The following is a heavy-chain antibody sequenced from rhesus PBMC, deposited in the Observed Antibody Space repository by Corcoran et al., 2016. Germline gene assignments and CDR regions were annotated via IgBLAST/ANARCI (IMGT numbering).Heavy chain of an antibody. CDR3: AREGGYNFWSGYSPFDY. V-gene: IGHV4-173*01. Sequence: QLQLQESGPGLVKPSETLSLTCAVSGGSISSNYWSWIRQPPGKGRGWIGRISGSGGSTTYNPSLKSRVTISPDTSKNQFSLKLSSVTAADTAVYYCAREGGYNFWSGYSPFDYWGQGVLVTVSS. CDR2: ISGSGGST. J-gene: IGHJ4*01. D-gene: IGHD3-3*01. CDR1: GGSISSNY.